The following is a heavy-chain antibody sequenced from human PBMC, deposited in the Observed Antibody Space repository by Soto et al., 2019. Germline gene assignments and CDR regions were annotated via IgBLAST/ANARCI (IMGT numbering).Heavy chain of an antibody. V-gene: IGHV4-59*01. D-gene: IGHD3-10*01. Sequence: TLSLTCTVSGGSISGYYWSWIRQPPGKGLEWIGYIYYSGSTNNNPSLKSRVTISVDTSKNQFSLKVTSVTAADTAVYYCARAQPTMVRGVIKGFHSDYWDQGTLVTVSS. CDR2: IYYSGST. J-gene: IGHJ4*02. CDR3: ARAQPTMVRGVIKGFHSDY. CDR1: GGSISGYY.